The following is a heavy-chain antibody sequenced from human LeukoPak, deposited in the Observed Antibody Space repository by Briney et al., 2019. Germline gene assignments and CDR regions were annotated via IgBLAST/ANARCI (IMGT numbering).Heavy chain of an antibody. J-gene: IGHJ4*02. CDR1: AYSFTDYY. Sequence: ASVKVSCKASAYSFTDYYIHWVRQAPGQGLEWMGRLKPNSGGTDYAQKFQGRVTMTRDTSISTAYMELSRLRSDDTAVYYCARSSPTYYFDSSGYYYGDYWGQGTLVIVSS. CDR3: ARSSPTYYFDSSGYYYGDY. D-gene: IGHD3-22*01. V-gene: IGHV1-2*06. CDR2: LKPNSGGT.